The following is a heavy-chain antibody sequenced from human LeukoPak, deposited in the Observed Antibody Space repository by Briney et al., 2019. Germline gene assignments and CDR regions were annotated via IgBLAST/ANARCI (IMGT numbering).Heavy chain of an antibody. CDR3: ARGSIIVGPVDTAMPFDY. J-gene: IGHJ4*02. Sequence: PSETLSLTCAVYGGSFSGYYWSWIRQPPGKGLEWIGEINHSGSTNYNPSLKSRVTISVDTSKNQFSLKLSSVTAADTAVYYCARGSIIVGPVDTAMPFDYWGQGTLVTVSS. V-gene: IGHV4-34*01. D-gene: IGHD5-18*01. CDR2: INHSGST. CDR1: GGSFSGYY.